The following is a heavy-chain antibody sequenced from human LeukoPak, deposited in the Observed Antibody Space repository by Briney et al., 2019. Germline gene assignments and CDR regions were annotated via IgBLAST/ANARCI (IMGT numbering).Heavy chain of an antibody. J-gene: IGHJ4*02. V-gene: IGHV3-21*01. CDR2: ISSSSSYI. Sequence: PGGSLRLSCAASGLTFSSYTMNWVRQAPGKGLEWVSYISSSSSYIYYADSVKGRFTISRDNAKNSLYLQMNSLRAEDTAVYYCARDAQYYDFWSGYGYWGQGTLVTVSS. CDR3: ARDAQYYDFWSGYGY. D-gene: IGHD3-3*01. CDR1: GLTFSSYT.